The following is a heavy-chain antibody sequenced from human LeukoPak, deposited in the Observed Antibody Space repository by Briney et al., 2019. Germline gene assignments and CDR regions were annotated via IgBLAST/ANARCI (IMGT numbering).Heavy chain of an antibody. CDR3: ARGPDVDGYIHAPFDS. CDR1: GFILSRYY. V-gene: IGHV3-53*01. Sequence: PGGSLRLSCVASGFILSRYYISWVRQTPGKGLEWVALSYSGGSTYYADSVKGRFTISRDNSKKMLFLQMNSLRADDTGVYYCARGPDVDGYIHAPFDSWGQGTLVTVSS. D-gene: IGHD5-24*01. CDR2: SYSGGST. J-gene: IGHJ4*02.